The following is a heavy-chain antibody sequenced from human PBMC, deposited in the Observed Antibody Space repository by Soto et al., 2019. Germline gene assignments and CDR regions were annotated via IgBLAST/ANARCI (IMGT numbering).Heavy chain of an antibody. CDR2: IYYSGST. Sequence: QLQLQASGPGLVKPSETLSLTCTVSGGSISSSSYYWGWIRQPPGKGLEWIGSIYYSGSTYYNPSLKSRVTISVDTSKTQFSLKLSSATAADTAVYYCARHTPAISTSDNWGQGTLVTVSS. CDR3: ARHTPAISTSDN. CDR1: GGSISSSSYY. D-gene: IGHD2-15*01. V-gene: IGHV4-39*01. J-gene: IGHJ4*02.